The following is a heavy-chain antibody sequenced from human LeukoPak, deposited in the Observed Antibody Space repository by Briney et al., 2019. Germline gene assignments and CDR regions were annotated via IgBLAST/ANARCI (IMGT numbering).Heavy chain of an antibody. CDR3: ARHRYYGSGSYSLNWFDP. CDR1: GGSISSSSYY. V-gene: IGHV4-39*01. D-gene: IGHD3-10*01. J-gene: IGHJ5*02. Sequence: SETLSLTCTVSGGSISSSSYYWGWIRQPPGKGLEWIGSIYYSESTYYNPSLKSRVTISVDTPKNQFSLKLSSVTAADTAVYYCARHRYYGSGSYSLNWFDPWGQGTLVTVSS. CDR2: IYYSEST.